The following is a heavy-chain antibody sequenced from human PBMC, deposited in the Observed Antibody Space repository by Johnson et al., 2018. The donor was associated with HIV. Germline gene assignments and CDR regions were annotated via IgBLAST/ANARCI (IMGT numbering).Heavy chain of an antibody. V-gene: IGHV3-30*18. Sequence: QVQLVESGGGVVQPGRSLRLSCAASGFTFSRYGIHWVRQAPGKGLEWVAVISNDGSNKYYADSVKGRFTISRDNSKNTLSLHMNSLRAEDTAVFYCAKCILGSSLIDAFDIWGQGTMVTVSS. D-gene: IGHD6-13*01. CDR3: AKCILGSSLIDAFDI. J-gene: IGHJ3*02. CDR1: GFTFSRYG. CDR2: ISNDGSNK.